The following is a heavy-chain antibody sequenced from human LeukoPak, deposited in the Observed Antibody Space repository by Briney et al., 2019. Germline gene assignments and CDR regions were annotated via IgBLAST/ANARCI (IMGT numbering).Heavy chain of an antibody. CDR1: GCTFTGYY. CDR2: INPNRGGT. Sequence: ASVKVSCKASGCTFTGYYMHWVRQAPGQGLEWMGWINPNRGGTNYAQKFQGRVTITRETSISTAYMELSRLRSDDTAVYYCASEHCSGGSCYPLGGFDPWGQGTLVTVSS. V-gene: IGHV1-2*02. D-gene: IGHD2-15*01. J-gene: IGHJ5*02. CDR3: ASEHCSGGSCYPLGGFDP.